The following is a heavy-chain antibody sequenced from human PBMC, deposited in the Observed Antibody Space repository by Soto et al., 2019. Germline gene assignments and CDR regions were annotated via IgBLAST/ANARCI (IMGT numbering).Heavy chain of an antibody. V-gene: IGHV4-59*01. CDR2: IYYSGST. Sequence: PSETLSLTCTVSGGSISSYYWSWIRQPPGKGLEWIGYIYYSGSTNYNPSLKSRVTISVDTSKNQFSLKLSSVTAADTAVYYCARITMVRGVTTFDYWGKGTLVTVYS. D-gene: IGHD3-10*01. CDR3: ARITMVRGVTTFDY. CDR1: GGSISSYY. J-gene: IGHJ4*02.